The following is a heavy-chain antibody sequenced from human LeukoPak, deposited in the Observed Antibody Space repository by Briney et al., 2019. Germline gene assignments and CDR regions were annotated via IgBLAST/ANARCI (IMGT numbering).Heavy chain of an antibody. CDR1: GYTFTSYD. CDR3: AISYQLLYLTY. V-gene: IGHV1-18*01. Sequence: ASVKVSCKASGYTFTSYDINWVRQATGQGLEWMGWMNPNSGNTNYAQKLQGRVTMTTDTSTSTAYMELRSLRSDDTAVYYCAISYQLLYLTYWGQGTLVTVSS. D-gene: IGHD2-2*02. CDR2: MNPNSGNT. J-gene: IGHJ4*02.